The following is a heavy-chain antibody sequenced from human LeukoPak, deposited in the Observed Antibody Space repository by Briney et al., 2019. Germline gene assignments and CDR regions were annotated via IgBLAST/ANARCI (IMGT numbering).Heavy chain of an antibody. CDR1: GYTFTGYY. J-gene: IGHJ4*02. CDR3: ARDRSITEKYSGRYFHDY. CDR2: IDPNKGDT. Sequence: GASVKVSCKASGYTFTGYYLHWVRQAAGQGPEWMGWIDPNKGDTKCTQKFHGRVSMTRDTSFSTAYMELSRLTSDDTAVYYCARDRSITEKYSGRYFHDYWGQGSLVTVSS. V-gene: IGHV1-2*02. D-gene: IGHD1-26*01.